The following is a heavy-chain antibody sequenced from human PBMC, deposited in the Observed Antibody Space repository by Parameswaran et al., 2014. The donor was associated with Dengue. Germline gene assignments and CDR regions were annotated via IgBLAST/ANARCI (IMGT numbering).Heavy chain of an antibody. J-gene: IGHJ4*02. V-gene: IGHV1-69*01. CDR2: IIPIFGTA. CDR3: ARQITAALLTYFDY. D-gene: IGHD6-13*01. Sequence: WVRQAPGQGLEWMGGIIPIFGTANYAQKFQGTVSITADESTSTAYMELSSLRSEDTAVYYCARQITAALLTYFDYWGQGTLVTVSS.